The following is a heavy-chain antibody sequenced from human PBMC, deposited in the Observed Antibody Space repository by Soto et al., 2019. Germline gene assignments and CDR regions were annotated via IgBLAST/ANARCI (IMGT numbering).Heavy chain of an antibody. V-gene: IGHV3-23*01. Sequence: GGSLRLSCAASGFTFSSYAMSWVRQAPGKGLEWVSAISGSGGSTYYADSVKGRFTISRDNSKNTLYLQMSSLRAEDTAVYYCAKVDQEQWLALLYYFDYWGQGTLVTVSS. CDR2: ISGSGGST. CDR3: AKVDQEQWLALLYYFDY. J-gene: IGHJ4*02. CDR1: GFTFSSYA. D-gene: IGHD6-19*01.